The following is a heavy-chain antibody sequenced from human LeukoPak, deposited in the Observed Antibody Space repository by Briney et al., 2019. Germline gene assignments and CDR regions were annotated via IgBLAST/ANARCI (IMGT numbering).Heavy chain of an antibody. D-gene: IGHD3-3*01. CDR3: AREYYDFWSAPSPLGALDI. J-gene: IGHJ3*02. CDR2: ISYDGSNK. CDR1: GFTFSSYG. Sequence: GGSLRLSCAASGFTFSSYGMHWVRQAPGKGLEWVAVISYDGSNKYYADSVKGRSTISRDNSKNTLYLQMNSLRAEDTAVYYCAREYYDFWSAPSPLGALDIWGQGTMVTVSS. V-gene: IGHV3-30*03.